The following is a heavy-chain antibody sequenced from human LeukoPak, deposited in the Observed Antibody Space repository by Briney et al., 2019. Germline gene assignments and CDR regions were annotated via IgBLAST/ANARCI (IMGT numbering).Heavy chain of an antibody. J-gene: IGHJ4*02. CDR3: AYVFSGSYRYLYYFDY. V-gene: IGHV1-69*13. CDR1: GGTFRSYA. D-gene: IGHD3-16*02. Sequence: GASVKVSCKASGGTFRSYAISWVRQAPGQGLEWMGGIIPIFGTANYAQKFRGRVTITADESTSTAYMELSSLRSEDTAVYYCAYVFSGSYRYLYYFDYWGQGTLVTVSS. CDR2: IIPIFGTA.